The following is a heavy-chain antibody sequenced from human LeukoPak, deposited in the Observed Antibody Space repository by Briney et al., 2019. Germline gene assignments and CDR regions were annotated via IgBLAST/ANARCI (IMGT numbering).Heavy chain of an antibody. D-gene: IGHD5-18*01. CDR1: AYNFTSYW. V-gene: IGHV5-10-1*01. CDR3: ARRGEAMDPFDY. CDR2: IDPSDSYS. Sequence: GESLRISCKGSAYNFTSYWITWVRQMPGKGLEWMGRIDPSDSYSNYSPSFQGHVTISADKSISTAYLQWSSLKASDTAIYYCARRGEAMDPFDYWGQGTLVTVSS. J-gene: IGHJ4*02.